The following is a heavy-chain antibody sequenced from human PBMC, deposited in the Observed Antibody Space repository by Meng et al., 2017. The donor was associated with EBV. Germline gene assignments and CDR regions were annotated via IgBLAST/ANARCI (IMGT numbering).Heavy chain of an antibody. CDR1: GYTFTGYY. D-gene: IGHD6-19*01. CDR2: INPNSGGT. J-gene: IGHJ4*02. CDR3: ARVGIAVAGTGDY. Sequence: GQAGESGAEGKNPGASVKVSCKASGYTFTGYYMHWVRQAPGQGLEWMGRINPNSGGTNYAQKFQGRVTMTRDTSISTAYMELSRLRSDDTAVYYCARVGIAVAGTGDYWGQGTLVTVSS. V-gene: IGHV1-2*06.